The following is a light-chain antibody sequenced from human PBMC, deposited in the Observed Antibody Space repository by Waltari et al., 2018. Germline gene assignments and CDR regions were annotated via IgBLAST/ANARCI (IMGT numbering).Light chain of an antibody. V-gene: IGLV2-8*01. Sequence: QSALTQPPSASGSPGQSVTISCTGTSRDIGGSNFVSWYQQRPGKAPRFLIYDVNKRPVGVADRFYVSKTGSTASLTVFGLQPDGEATYHGSAFAGSNNVGVFGGGTKLTVL. CDR3: SAFAGSNNVGV. CDR1: SRDIGGSNF. J-gene: IGLJ3*02. CDR2: DVN.